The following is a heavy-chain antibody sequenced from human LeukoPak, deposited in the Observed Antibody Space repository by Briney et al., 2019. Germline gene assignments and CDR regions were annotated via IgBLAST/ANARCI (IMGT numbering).Heavy chain of an antibody. J-gene: IGHJ4*02. CDR3: ATDLGSSRPNF. D-gene: IGHD6-13*01. CDR2: IKQDGSEK. Sequence: GGSLRLSCAASGFSFSTYWMSWVRQAPGKGLEWVANIKQDGSEKYYVDSAKGRFTISRDNAKNSLYLQMNSLRAEDTAVYYCATDLGSSRPNFWGQGILVSVSS. CDR1: GFSFSTYW. V-gene: IGHV3-7*01.